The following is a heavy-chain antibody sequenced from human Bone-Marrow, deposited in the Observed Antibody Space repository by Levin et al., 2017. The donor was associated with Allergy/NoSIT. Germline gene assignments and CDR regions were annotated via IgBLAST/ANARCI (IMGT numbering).Heavy chain of an antibody. CDR3: ARGHFPYYYYGMDV. Sequence: ASVKVPCKASGFTFTTYGLTWVRQAPGRGLEWMGWVSAYSGNTNYALNLQDRVTMTTDTATNTAYMELSSLRSDDTAIYYCARGHFPYYYYGMDVWGQGTTVVVSS. CDR1: GFTFTTYG. V-gene: IGHV1-18*01. J-gene: IGHJ6*02. CDR2: VSAYSGNT.